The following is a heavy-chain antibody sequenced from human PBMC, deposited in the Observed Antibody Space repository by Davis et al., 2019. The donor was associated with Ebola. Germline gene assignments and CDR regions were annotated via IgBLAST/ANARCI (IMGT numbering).Heavy chain of an antibody. V-gene: IGHV4-39*01. CDR2: VFNGGNT. CDR3: AGLSPLGTTVDY. J-gene: IGHJ4*02. CDR1: GGSVTSTSYS. Sequence: PSETLSLTCTVSGGSVTSTSYSWGWVRQPPGKGLEWIANVFNGGNTFYSPSLKRRISISVGTSTNQFSMKLTSVAAADTALYYCAGLSPLGTTVDYWGQGILVSVSS. D-gene: IGHD1-7*01.